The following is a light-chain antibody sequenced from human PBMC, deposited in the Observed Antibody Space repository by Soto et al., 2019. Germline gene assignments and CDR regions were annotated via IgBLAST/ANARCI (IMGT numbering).Light chain of an antibody. CDR3: QQYNSYL. V-gene: IGKV1-5*01. CDR1: QSISSW. CDR2: DAS. Sequence: DIRMTQSPSTLSASVGDRVTITCRASQSISSWLAWYQQKPGKAPKLLIYDASSLESGVPSRFSGSGSGTEFTLTISSLQPDDFATYYCQQYNSYLFGQGTKVEIK. J-gene: IGKJ1*01.